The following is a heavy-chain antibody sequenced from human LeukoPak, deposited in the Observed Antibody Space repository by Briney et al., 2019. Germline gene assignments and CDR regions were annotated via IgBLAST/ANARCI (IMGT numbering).Heavy chain of an antibody. D-gene: IGHD3-10*01. V-gene: IGHV1-18*01. Sequence: GASVKVSCKASGYTFTSYGISWVRQAPGQGLEWMGWISAYNGNTNYAQKLQGRVTMTTDTSTSTAYMELRSLRSDDTAAYYCARGPRITLIRGGQWYYYMDVWGKGTTVTISS. J-gene: IGHJ6*03. CDR1: GYTFTSYG. CDR2: ISAYNGNT. CDR3: ARGPRITLIRGGQWYYYMDV.